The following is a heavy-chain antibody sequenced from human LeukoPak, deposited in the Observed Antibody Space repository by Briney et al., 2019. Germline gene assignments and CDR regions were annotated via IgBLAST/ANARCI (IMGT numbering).Heavy chain of an antibody. CDR3: ARGQSSFGDFWSGDYYYYYMDV. Sequence: SVKVSCKASGYTFTSYGISWVRQDPGQGLEWMGWISAYNGNTNYAQKLQGRVTMTTDTSTSTAYMELRSLRSDDTAVYYCARGQSSFGDFWSGDYYYYYMDVWGKGTTVTVSS. CDR1: GYTFTSYG. V-gene: IGHV1-18*01. D-gene: IGHD3-3*01. J-gene: IGHJ6*03. CDR2: ISAYNGNT.